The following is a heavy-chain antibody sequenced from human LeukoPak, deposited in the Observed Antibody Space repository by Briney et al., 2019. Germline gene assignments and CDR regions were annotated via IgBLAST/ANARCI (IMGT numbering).Heavy chain of an antibody. CDR3: TTEGPRFWTGYDPIDY. CDR2: IKSKTNGGTI. J-gene: IGHJ4*02. Sequence: GGSLRLSCAASGFTFINAWMSWVRQAPGKGLEWVGRIKSKTNGGTIDYAAPVKGRFTISRDDSKTTLYLQMSSLKTEDTAVYFCTTEGPRFWTGYDPIDYLGQGTLVTVSS. D-gene: IGHD3/OR15-3a*01. CDR1: GFTFINAW. V-gene: IGHV3-15*01.